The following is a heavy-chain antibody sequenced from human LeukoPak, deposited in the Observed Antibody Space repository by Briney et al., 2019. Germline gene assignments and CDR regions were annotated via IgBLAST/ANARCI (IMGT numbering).Heavy chain of an antibody. CDR3: ARGSTDHWYFDL. J-gene: IGHJ2*01. CDR2: IRSSNSYT. CDR1: GFTFSDYY. Sequence: PGGSLRLSRAASGFTFSDYYMSWISQAPGKGMEWVSYIRSSNSYTNYADSVKGRFTISRDNAKNSLYLQINSLRAEDTAVYYCARGSTDHWYFDLWGRGTLVTVSS. V-gene: IGHV3-11*05. D-gene: IGHD2-2*01.